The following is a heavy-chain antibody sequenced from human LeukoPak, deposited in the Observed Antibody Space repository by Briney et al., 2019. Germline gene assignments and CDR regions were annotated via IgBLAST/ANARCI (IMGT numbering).Heavy chain of an antibody. Sequence: SETLSLTCIVSGGSISSYYWSWIRQPPGKGLEWIGNIYYSGSTNYNPSLKSRVTISVDTSKKQFSLKLTSVTAADTAVYYCVTGLQMNDHWGQGKLVTVSS. CDR1: GGSISSYY. CDR2: IYYSGST. CDR3: VTGLQMNDH. J-gene: IGHJ5*02. V-gene: IGHV4-59*01.